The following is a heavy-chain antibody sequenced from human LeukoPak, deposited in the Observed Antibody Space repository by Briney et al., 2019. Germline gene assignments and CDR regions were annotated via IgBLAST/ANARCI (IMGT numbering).Heavy chain of an antibody. D-gene: IGHD3-10*01. CDR1: GYTFTSYG. V-gene: IGHV1-18*01. J-gene: IGHJ4*02. Sequence: GASVKVSCKASGYTFTSYGISWVRQAPGQGLEWMGWISAYNGNTDYAQNLRGRLIMTTDTSTSTAYMELRSLRSDDTAVYYGARDSIDGSGTYYNDSPDYWGQGTLVTVSS. CDR2: ISAYNGNT. CDR3: ARDSIDGSGTYYNDSPDY.